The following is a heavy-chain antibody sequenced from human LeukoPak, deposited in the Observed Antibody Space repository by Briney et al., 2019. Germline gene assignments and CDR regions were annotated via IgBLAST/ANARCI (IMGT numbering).Heavy chain of an antibody. CDR2: IYYSGST. CDR3: ASGGGYSYGTLHFDY. D-gene: IGHD5-18*01. Sequence: SETLSLTCTVSGGSISSGDYYWSWIRQPPGKGLEWIGYIYYSGSTYYNPSLKSGVTISVDTSKNQFSLKLSSVTAADTAVYYWASGGGYSYGTLHFDYWGQGTLVTVSS. V-gene: IGHV4-30-4*01. J-gene: IGHJ4*02. CDR1: GGSISSGDYY.